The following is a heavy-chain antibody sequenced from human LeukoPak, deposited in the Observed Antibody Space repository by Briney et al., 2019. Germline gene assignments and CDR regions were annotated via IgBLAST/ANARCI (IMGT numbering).Heavy chain of an antibody. V-gene: IGHV3-33*01. D-gene: IGHD3-22*01. CDR1: GFSFSAYG. CDR2: IWYDGSNK. CDR3: ARVLNNYDRSGYSAADY. Sequence: GGSLRLSCAASGFSFSAYGMHWVRQAPGKGLDWVAVIWYDGSNKDYADSVKGRFTISRDNSKNRLYLQMNSLRAEDTAVYYCARVLNNYDRSGYSAADYWGQGTLVTVSS. J-gene: IGHJ4*02.